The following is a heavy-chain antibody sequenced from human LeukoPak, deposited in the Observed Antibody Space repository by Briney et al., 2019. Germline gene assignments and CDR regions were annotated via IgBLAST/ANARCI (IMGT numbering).Heavy chain of an antibody. CDR2: ISAYNGNT. CDR3: ARDSYSSSPHDNWFDP. CDR1: GYTLTSYG. V-gene: IGHV1-18*01. D-gene: IGHD6-13*01. Sequence: ASVKVSCKASGYTLTSYGISWVRQAPGQGLEWMGWISAYNGNTNYAQKLQGRVTMTTDTSTSTAYMELRSLRSDDTAVYYCARDSYSSSPHDNWFDPWGQGTLVTVSS. J-gene: IGHJ5*02.